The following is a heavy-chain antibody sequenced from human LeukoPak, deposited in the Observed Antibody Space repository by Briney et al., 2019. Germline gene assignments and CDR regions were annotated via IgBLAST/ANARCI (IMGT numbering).Heavy chain of an antibody. CDR1: GFTFSSYS. CDR3: AREGGVAGTSEIDY. Sequence: GGSLRLSCAASGFTFSSYSMNWVRQAPGKGLEWVSSISSSNTYIYYADSVNGRFTISRDNAKNSLYLQMNSLRAEDTAVYYCAREGGVAGTSEIDYWGQGTLVTVSS. V-gene: IGHV3-21*01. J-gene: IGHJ4*02. CDR2: ISSSNTYI. D-gene: IGHD6-19*01.